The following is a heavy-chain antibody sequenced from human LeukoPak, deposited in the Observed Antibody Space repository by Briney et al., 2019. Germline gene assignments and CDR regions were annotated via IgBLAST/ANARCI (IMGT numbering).Heavy chain of an antibody. CDR2: TYYRSTWYN. D-gene: IGHD2-2*01. V-gene: IGHV6-1*01. CDR1: GDSVSSNSVT. Sequence: SQTLSLTCAISGDSVSSNSVTWNWIRQSPLRGLEWLGRTYYRSTWYNDYAVSVRGRITVNPDTSKNQFSLHLNSVTPEDTAVYYCARRLTQYDCFDPWGQGILVTVYS. J-gene: IGHJ5*02. CDR3: ARRLTQYDCFDP.